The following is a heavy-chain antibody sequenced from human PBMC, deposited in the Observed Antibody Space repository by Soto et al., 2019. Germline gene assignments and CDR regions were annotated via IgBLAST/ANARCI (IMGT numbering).Heavy chain of an antibody. Sequence: ASVKVSCKASGYTFTSYAMHWARQAPGQRLEWMGWINAGNGNTKYSQKFQGRVTITRDTSASTAYMELSSLRSEDTAVYYCARVLMVYAIGSYYYGMDVWGQGTTVTVSS. CDR3: ARVLMVYAIGSYYYGMDV. CDR2: INAGNGNT. V-gene: IGHV1-3*01. CDR1: GYTFTSYA. J-gene: IGHJ6*02. D-gene: IGHD2-8*01.